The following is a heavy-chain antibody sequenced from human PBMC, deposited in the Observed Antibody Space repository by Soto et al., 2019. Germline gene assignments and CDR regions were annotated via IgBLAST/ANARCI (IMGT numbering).Heavy chain of an antibody. J-gene: IGHJ4*02. Sequence: SETLSLTCAVYGGSFSGYYWSWIRQPPGKGLEWIGEINHSGSTNYNPSLKSRVTISVDTSKNQFSLKLSSVTAADTAVYYCARSHGTTGTTDFDYWDQGTLVTVSS. CDR3: ARSHGTTGTTDFDY. CDR2: INHSGST. V-gene: IGHV4-34*01. CDR1: GGSFSGYY. D-gene: IGHD1-1*01.